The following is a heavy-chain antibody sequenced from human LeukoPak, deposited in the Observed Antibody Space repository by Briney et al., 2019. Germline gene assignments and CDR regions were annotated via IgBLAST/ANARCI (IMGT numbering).Heavy chain of an antibody. CDR3: ARGLLFSWFDP. CDR2: IYYSGST. J-gene: IGHJ5*02. V-gene: IGHV4-31*03. CDR1: GGSISSGGYY. D-gene: IGHD2-21*02. Sequence: KPSETLSLTCTVSGGSISSGGYYWSCIRQHPGKGLEWIGYIYYSGSTYYNPSLKSRVTISVDTSKNQFSLKLSSVTAADTAVYYCARGLLFSWFDPWGQGTLVTVSS.